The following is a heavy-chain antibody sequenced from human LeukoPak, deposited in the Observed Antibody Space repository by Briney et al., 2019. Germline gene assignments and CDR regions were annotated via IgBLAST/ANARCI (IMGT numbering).Heavy chain of an antibody. Sequence: ASVKVSCKASGYTFXGYYMHWXXXXXGQGXXXXXXINPKXXXXNYAQKFQGRATXTXDTSISTGYMELSRLRSDDPAVYYCARDSSPVELLWFGEHIGGWFDPWGQRTLVTVSS. V-gene: IGHV1-2*02. CDR2: INPKXXXX. CDR3: ARDSSPVELLWFGEHIGGWFDP. J-gene: IGHJ5*02. D-gene: IGHD3-10*01. CDR1: GYTFXGYY.